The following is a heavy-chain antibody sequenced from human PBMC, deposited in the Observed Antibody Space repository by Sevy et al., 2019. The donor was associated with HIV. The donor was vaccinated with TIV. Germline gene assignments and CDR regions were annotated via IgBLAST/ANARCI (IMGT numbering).Heavy chain of an antibody. Sequence: GGSLRLSCAASGFTFSSYWMSWCRQAPGKGLEWVATMKQDGSGKYYVDSGKGRFTISRDNAKHSLYLQMNSLRAKETAVYYCVREGLGGFRYSLDCWGQGTLVTVYS. CDR3: VREGLGGFRYSLDC. V-gene: IGHV3-7*01. CDR1: GFTFSSYW. J-gene: IGHJ4*02. CDR2: MKQDGSGK. D-gene: IGHD5-12*01.